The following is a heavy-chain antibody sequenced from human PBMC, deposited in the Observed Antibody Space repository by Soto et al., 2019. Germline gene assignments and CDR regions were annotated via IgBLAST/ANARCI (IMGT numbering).Heavy chain of an antibody. V-gene: IGHV4-61*01. CDR3: ARFVRSCSGTTCYTRADV. CDR2: IYSSGST. J-gene: IGHJ6*02. Sequence: SETLSLTCTVSGGSVSSDTHYWSWIRQPPGKRPEWIGFIYSSGSTNYNPSLKSRVTMSVDTSKNQFSLKLRSVIVADTAVYHCARFVRSCSGTTCYTRADVWGQGTTVTVSS. CDR1: GGSVSSDTHY. D-gene: IGHD2-2*02.